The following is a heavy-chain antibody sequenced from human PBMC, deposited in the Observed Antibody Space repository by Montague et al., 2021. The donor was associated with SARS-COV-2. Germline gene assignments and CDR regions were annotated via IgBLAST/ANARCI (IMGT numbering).Heavy chain of an antibody. Sequence: SETLSLTCTVSGGSISSSSYYWGWIRQPPGKGLEWIGSIYYSGSTYYNPSLKSRVTISVDTSKNQFSLKLSSVTAADTAVHYCARLKAPYCSSTSCYSASWFDPWGQGTLVTVSS. CDR2: IYYSGST. J-gene: IGHJ5*02. D-gene: IGHD2-2*01. CDR1: GGSISSSSYY. CDR3: ARLKAPYCSSTSCYSASWFDP. V-gene: IGHV4-39*01.